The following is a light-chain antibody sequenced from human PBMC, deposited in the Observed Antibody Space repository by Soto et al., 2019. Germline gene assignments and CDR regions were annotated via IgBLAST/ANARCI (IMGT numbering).Light chain of an antibody. CDR1: SSNIGSNT. CDR3: AAWDDSLNVVV. Sequence: QSVLTQPPSASGTPGQRVTISCSGSSSNIGSNTVNWYQQLPGTAPKRLIYSNNQRPSGVPDRFSGSKSGTSASLAISGLQSEDEADYYCAAWDDSLNVVVFGGGTQLTVL. V-gene: IGLV1-44*01. CDR2: SNN. J-gene: IGLJ2*01.